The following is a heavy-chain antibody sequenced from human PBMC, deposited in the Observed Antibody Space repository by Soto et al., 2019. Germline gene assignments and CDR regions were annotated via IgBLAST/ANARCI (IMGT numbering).Heavy chain of an antibody. CDR3: ARGCRTNYYYYYGMDV. J-gene: IGHJ6*02. CDR1: GFTFRSYA. Sequence: GGSLRLSCAASGFTFRSYAMHWVRQAPGKGLEWVAVISYDGSNKYYADSVKGRFTISRDNSKNTLYLQMNSLRAEDTAVYYCARGCRTNYYYYYGMDVWGQGTTVTVSS. CDR2: ISYDGSNK. V-gene: IGHV3-30-3*01.